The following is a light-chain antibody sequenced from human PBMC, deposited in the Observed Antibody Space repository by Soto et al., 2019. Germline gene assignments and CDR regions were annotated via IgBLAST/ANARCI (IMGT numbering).Light chain of an antibody. CDR2: DVS. V-gene: IGLV2-14*03. CDR3: GSYASSSTALYV. CDR1: STDVGGYNY. J-gene: IGLJ1*01. Sequence: QSALTQPASVSGSPGQSITISCTGSSTDVGGYNYVSWYQQHPGKAPKLMIYDVSSRPSGVSDRFSGSKSGNTATLSISGLQAEDEADYYCGSYASSSTALYVFGTGTKLTVL.